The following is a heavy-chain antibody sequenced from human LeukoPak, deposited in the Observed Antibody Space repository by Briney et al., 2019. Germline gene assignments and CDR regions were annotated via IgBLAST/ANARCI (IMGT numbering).Heavy chain of an antibody. CDR2: ISWNSNKT. Sequence: PGGSLRLSCATSGFTFDDYSMHWVRQAPEKGLEWVSLISWNSNKTYYADSVKGRFTISRDNIKNSLYLQMNNLRTEDTALYYCAKGRGPGSWTFDYWRQRTRVSVST. J-gene: IGHJ4*02. V-gene: IGHV3-43*01. CDR3: AKGRGPGSWTFDY. CDR1: GFTFDDYS. D-gene: IGHD2-15*01.